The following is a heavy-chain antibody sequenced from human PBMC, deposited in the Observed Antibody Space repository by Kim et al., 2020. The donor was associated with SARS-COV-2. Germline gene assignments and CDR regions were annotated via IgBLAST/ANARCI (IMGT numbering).Heavy chain of an antibody. CDR1: GLTFGTYA. V-gene: IGHV3-23*01. CDR2: ISEGGGST. Sequence: GESLKISCAASGLTFGTYAMTWVRQAPGKGLEWVSGISEGGGSTYYADPVKGRFTISRDNSKNTLYLQMDSLRAEDTALYYCTNRWGLYWGQGTLVTISS. J-gene: IGHJ4*02. D-gene: IGHD1-26*01. CDR3: TNRWGLY.